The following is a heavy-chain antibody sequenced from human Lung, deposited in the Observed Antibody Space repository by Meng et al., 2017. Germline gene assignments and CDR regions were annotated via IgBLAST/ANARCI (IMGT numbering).Heavy chain of an antibody. CDR1: GFTFSTYA. CDR2: LSFDSQYI. J-gene: IGHJ2*01. V-gene: IGHV3-30*01. CDR3: ARDKPPNDV. Sequence: GESLKISCAASGFTFSTYAMHWVRQTPGKGLEWVALLSFDSQYIQYADSVKGRFIISRDNSENTLYLQMNSLTLEDTAVYYCARDKPPNDVWGRGTLVTVSS.